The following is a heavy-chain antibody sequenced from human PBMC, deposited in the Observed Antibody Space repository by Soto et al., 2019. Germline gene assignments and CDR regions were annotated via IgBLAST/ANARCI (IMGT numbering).Heavy chain of an antibody. D-gene: IGHD3-3*01. CDR2: VYYTGNT. CDR3: ARSDFWSGYYTDY. CDR1: GGSISSGDYH. V-gene: IGHV4-30-4*08. J-gene: IGHJ4*02. Sequence: SETLSLTCTVSGGSISSGDYHWSWIRQPPGKGLEWIGFVYYTGNTYYNPSLKSRVTISVDTPKNQFSLKLSSVTAADTAVYYCARSDFWSGYYTDYWGQGTLVTVSS.